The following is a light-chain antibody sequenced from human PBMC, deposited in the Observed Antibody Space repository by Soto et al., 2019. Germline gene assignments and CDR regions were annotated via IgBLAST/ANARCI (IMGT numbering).Light chain of an antibody. Sequence: QPVLTQSPSASASLGASVKLTCTLSRGHSNYAIAGHQQQSEKGPRYLMKLNSDGSHSQGDGIPDRVSGSSSGAERSLTISSPQSEDEADYCCQTWGSGIVVFGGGTKLTVL. CDR2: LNSDGSH. CDR1: RGHSNYA. J-gene: IGLJ2*01. CDR3: QTWGSGIVV. V-gene: IGLV4-69*01.